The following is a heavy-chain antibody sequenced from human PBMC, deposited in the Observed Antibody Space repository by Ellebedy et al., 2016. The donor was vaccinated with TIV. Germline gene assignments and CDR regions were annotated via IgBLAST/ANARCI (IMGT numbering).Heavy chain of an antibody. D-gene: IGHD6-13*01. Sequence: AASVKVSCKASGYTFTSYDIHWVRQATGQGLEWMGWMNPNSGNTGYAQKFQGRVTMTRNTSISTAYMELSSLRSEDTAVYYCARGGRGSSSWEFDYWGQGTLVTVSS. CDR1: GYTFTSYD. V-gene: IGHV1-8*01. J-gene: IGHJ4*02. CDR3: ARGGRGSSSWEFDY. CDR2: MNPNSGNT.